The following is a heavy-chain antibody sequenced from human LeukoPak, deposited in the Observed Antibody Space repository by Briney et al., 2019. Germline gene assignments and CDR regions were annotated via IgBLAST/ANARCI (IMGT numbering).Heavy chain of an antibody. Sequence: AETLSLTCSVSGFSISRSAYYWGWIRQPPGRGLEWVGNIYYSGSTYYNPSLKIRVTMSVYRSKNQFSLTLISVTAADTSCYYCARTPKDYLNSLYLDLWGRGSLVTVSS. V-gene: IGHV4-39*01. CDR1: GFSISRSAYY. CDR2: IYYSGST. J-gene: IGHJ2*01. CDR3: ARTPKDYLNSLYLDL. D-gene: IGHD4-23*01.